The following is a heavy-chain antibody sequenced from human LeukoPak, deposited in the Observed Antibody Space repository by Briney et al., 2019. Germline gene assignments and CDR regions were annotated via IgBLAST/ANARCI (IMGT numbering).Heavy chain of an antibody. V-gene: IGHV4-39*01. Sequence: PSETLSLTCTVSGDSISSSNCYWGWIRQPPGKGLEWIGSVYFSGGTYYNASLKSRVTISVDTSKNQFSLKLSSVTAADTAVYYCARQTGSGLFSLPGGQGTLVTVSS. CDR1: GDSISSSNCY. CDR3: ARQTGSGLFSLP. J-gene: IGHJ4*02. D-gene: IGHD3-10*01. CDR2: VYFSGGT.